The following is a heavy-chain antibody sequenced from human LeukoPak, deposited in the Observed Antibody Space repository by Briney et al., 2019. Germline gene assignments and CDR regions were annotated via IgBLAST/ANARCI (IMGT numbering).Heavy chain of an antibody. Sequence: GGSLRLSCAASGFTFSSYWMSWVRQAPGKGLEWVANIKQDGSEKYYVDSVKGRFTISRDNAKNSLYLQMNSLRAEDTAVYYCARDYYDSSGYYYFDYWGQGTLVTVSS. CDR1: GFTFSSYW. CDR3: ARDYYDSSGYYYFDY. D-gene: IGHD3-22*01. J-gene: IGHJ4*02. V-gene: IGHV3-7*03. CDR2: IKQDGSEK.